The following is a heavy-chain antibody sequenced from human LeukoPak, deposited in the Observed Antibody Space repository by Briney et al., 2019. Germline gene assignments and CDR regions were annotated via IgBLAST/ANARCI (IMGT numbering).Heavy chain of an antibody. V-gene: IGHV3-48*03. CDR2: ISSSGSTI. J-gene: IGHJ5*02. D-gene: IGHD1-1*01. CDR3: ASVTGYVDP. CDR1: GFTFSSYE. Sequence: PGGSLRLSCAASGFTFSSYEMNWVRQAPGKGLEWVSYISSSGSTIYYADSVKGRFTISRDNAKNSLYLQMNSLRAEDTAVYYCASVTGYVDPWGQGTLVTVSS.